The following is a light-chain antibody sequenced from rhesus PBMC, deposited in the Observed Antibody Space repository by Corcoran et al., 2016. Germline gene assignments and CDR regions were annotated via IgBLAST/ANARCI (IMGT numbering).Light chain of an antibody. J-gene: IGKJ1*01. Sequence: EIVMTQSPATLALSPGERATLSCRASQSVSSYLAWYQQKPGQAPRLLIYGASSRATGIPDRFSGRGSGTEVTLTISSVEPEDGGVYFCLQSSNWPRTFGQGTKVEIK. V-gene: IGKV3-24*04. CDR1: QSVSSY. CDR2: GAS. CDR3: LQSSNWPRT.